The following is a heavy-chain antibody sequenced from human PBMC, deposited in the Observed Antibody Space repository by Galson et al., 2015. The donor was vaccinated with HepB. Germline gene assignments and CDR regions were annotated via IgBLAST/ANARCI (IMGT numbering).Heavy chain of an antibody. CDR3: AKGLKGFDL. CDR1: GFTFNSYA. J-gene: IGHJ5*02. Sequence: SLRLSCAASGFTFNSYAMSWVRQAPGKGPEWVSGISGSASSTYYADSVKGRFTISRDNSKNTLYLQMNSLRAEDTALYYCAKGLKGFDLWGQGTLVTVSS. D-gene: IGHD4/OR15-4a*01. V-gene: IGHV3-23*01. CDR2: ISGSASST.